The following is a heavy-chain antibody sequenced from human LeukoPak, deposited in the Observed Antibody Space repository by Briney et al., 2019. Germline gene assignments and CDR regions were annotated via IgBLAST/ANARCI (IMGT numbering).Heavy chain of an antibody. Sequence: GGSLRLSCAASGFTFSDYYMSWIRQAPGKGLEWVSYISSSSSYTSYADSVKGRFTISRDNAKNSLYLQMNSLRAEDTAVYYCARELLGRMAVAGPFDYWGQGTLVTVSS. CDR3: ARELLGRMAVAGPFDY. CDR2: ISSSSSYT. V-gene: IGHV3-11*06. J-gene: IGHJ4*02. CDR1: GFTFSDYY. D-gene: IGHD6-19*01.